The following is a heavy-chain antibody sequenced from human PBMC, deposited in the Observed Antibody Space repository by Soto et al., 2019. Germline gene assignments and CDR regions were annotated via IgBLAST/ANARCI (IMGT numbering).Heavy chain of an antibody. CDR2: ISYTGTT. D-gene: IGHD4-17*01. CDR1: GSSISDEYH. CDR3: ARQPTVTTTRRFFDS. V-gene: IGHV4-30-4*01. Sequence: QVQLQESGPGLVKPSQTLSLTYTVSGSSISDEYHWTWIRQSPAKGLEWIGYISYTGTTYYNPSLKSRVTISGDTSKNQFSLRMASVTAADTAVYYCARQPTVTTTRRFFDSWGQGSLVTVSS. J-gene: IGHJ4*02.